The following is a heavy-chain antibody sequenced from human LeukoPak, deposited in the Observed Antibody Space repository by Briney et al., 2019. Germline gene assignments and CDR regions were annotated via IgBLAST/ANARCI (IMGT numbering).Heavy chain of an antibody. V-gene: IGHV4-59*08. J-gene: IGHJ5*02. CDR1: GGSISSYY. CDR3: ARHGGVGARPWFDP. CDR2: IHDSGSS. D-gene: IGHD1-26*01. Sequence: PSETLSLTCTVSGGSISSYYWSWIRQPPGKGLEWIGYIHDSGSSNYNPSLKSRVTISLDTSTNQLSLKLSSVTAADTAVYYCARHGGVGARPWFDPWGQGTLVTVSS.